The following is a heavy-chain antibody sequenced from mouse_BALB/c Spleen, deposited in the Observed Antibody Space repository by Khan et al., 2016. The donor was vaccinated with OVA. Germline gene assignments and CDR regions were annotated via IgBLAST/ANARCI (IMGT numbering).Heavy chain of an antibody. V-gene: IGHV1-4*01. CDR2: INPSNGYT. D-gene: IGHD2-14*01. J-gene: IGHJ3*01. Sequence: QVQLQQSGAELARPGASVKMSCKASGYTFTSYTIHWIKLRPGQGLEWIGFINPSNGYTNYNQKFKDKATLTADKCSTTVYMQLSSLTSDDSAVYNCVRDGAYHRNDGWFAYWGQGTLVTVSA. CDR3: VRDGAYHRNDGWFAY. CDR1: GYTFTSYT.